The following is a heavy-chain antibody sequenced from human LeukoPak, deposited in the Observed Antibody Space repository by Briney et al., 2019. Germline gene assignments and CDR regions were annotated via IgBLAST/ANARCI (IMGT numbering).Heavy chain of an antibody. CDR2: IIPIFGTA. J-gene: IGHJ5*02. D-gene: IGHD2-2*01. V-gene: IGHV1-69*05. Sequence: GASVKVSCKASGGTFSSYAISWVRQAPGQGLEWMGGIIPIFGTANYSQMFQGRVTITTDESTSTAYMELSSLRSEDTAVYYCARHAGPLGYCSSTSCLNWFDPWGQGTLVTVSS. CDR3: ARHAGPLGYCSSTSCLNWFDP. CDR1: GGTFSSYA.